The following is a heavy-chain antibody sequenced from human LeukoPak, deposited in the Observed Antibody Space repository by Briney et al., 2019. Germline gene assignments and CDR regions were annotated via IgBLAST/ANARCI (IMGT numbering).Heavy chain of an antibody. D-gene: IGHD3-3*01. Sequence: SETLSLTCAVYGGSFSGYYWSWIRQPPGKGLEWIGEINHSGSTNYNPSLKSRVTISVDTSKNQFSLKLSSVTAADTAVYYCARGRTYYDLWSGYYKTPQFDYWGQGTLVTVSS. CDR2: INHSGST. V-gene: IGHV4-34*01. CDR3: ARGRTYYDLWSGYYKTPQFDY. CDR1: GGSFSGYY. J-gene: IGHJ4*02.